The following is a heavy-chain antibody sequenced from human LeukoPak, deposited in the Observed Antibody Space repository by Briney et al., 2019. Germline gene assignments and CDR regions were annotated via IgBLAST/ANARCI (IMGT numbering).Heavy chain of an antibody. V-gene: IGHV3-74*01. CDR1: GFAFSSYW. CDR2: ITADGSDS. D-gene: IGHD3-16*01. Sequence: PGGSLRLSCAASGFAFSSYWMHWVRQAPGEGLVWVARITADGSDSSYADSVKGRFTISRDNDKNTLYLQMHSLRAEDTAVYYCARYAVSYGTDLGQGTLVTVS. CDR3: ARYAVSYGTD. J-gene: IGHJ1*01.